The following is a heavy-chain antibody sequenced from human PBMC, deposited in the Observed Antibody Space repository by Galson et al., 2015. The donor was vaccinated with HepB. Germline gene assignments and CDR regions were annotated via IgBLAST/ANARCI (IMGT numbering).Heavy chain of an antibody. V-gene: IGHV3-48*01. CDR1: GFTFSSYS. CDR3: ARTYYYDSSGYRVYYFDY. J-gene: IGHJ4*02. D-gene: IGHD3-22*01. CDR2: ISSSSTI. Sequence: SLRLSCAASGFTFSSYSMNWVRQAPGKGLEWVSYISSSSTIYYADSVKGRFTISRDNAKNSLYLQMNSLRAEDTAVYYCARTYYYDSSGYRVYYFDYWGQGTLVTVSS.